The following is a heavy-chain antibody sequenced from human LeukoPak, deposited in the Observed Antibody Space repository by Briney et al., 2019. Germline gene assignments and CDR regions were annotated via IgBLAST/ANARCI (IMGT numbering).Heavy chain of an antibody. Sequence: ASVKVSCKASGGTFSSYAISWVRQAPGQGLEWMGGIIPIFGTANYAQKFQGRVTITADKSTSTAYMELSSLRSEDTAAYYCARADPSRGLYYYYGMDVWGKGTTVTVSS. CDR3: ARADPSRGLYYYYGMDV. CDR1: GGTFSSYA. J-gene: IGHJ6*04. V-gene: IGHV1-69*06. CDR2: IIPIFGTA. D-gene: IGHD2-2*01.